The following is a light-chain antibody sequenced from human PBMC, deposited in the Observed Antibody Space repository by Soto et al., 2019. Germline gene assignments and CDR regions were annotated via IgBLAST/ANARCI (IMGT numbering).Light chain of an antibody. Sequence: QSAPTQPASVSGSPGQSITISCTGTNSDVGSHNFVSWYQQYPGKAPKLLIYEASKRPSGLSNRFSGSKSGNTASLTISGLQAEDEADYYCCSLTNGATWVFGGGTKLTVL. CDR2: EAS. J-gene: IGLJ3*02. V-gene: IGLV2-23*01. CDR3: CSLTNGATWV. CDR1: NSDVGSHNF.